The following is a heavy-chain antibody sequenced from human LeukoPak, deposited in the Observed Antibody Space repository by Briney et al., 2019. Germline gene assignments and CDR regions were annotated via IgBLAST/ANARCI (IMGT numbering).Heavy chain of an antibody. CDR3: AKGHGDWYPGNYFHY. Sequence: TGGSLRLSCAASGFTFSSYGMRWVRQAAGKRLEWVSGISGSGGTTDYADSVKGRFTISRDNSKNTLYLQMNSLTVEDTAIYYCAKGHGDWYPGNYFHYWGQGTLVTVSS. CDR2: ISGSGGTT. J-gene: IGHJ4*02. D-gene: IGHD4-17*01. V-gene: IGHV3-23*01. CDR1: GFTFSSYG.